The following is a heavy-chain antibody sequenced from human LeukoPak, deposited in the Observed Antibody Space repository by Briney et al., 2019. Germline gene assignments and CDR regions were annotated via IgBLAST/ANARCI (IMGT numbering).Heavy chain of an antibody. Sequence: GTSLRLSCTASGFNFGIYGMHWVRQAPGKGLEWVAFIRYDGSNKYYADSVKGRFTISRDNSKNTLYLQMNSLRAEDTAVYYCAKDRQYYYDSSGLPGDYWGQGTLVTVSS. V-gene: IGHV3-30*02. CDR2: IRYDGSNK. CDR3: AKDRQYYYDSSGLPGDY. CDR1: GFNFGIYG. D-gene: IGHD3-22*01. J-gene: IGHJ4*02.